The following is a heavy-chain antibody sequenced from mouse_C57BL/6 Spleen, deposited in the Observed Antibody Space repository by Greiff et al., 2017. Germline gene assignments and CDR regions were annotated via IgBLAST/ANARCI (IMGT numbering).Heavy chain of an antibody. J-gene: IGHJ4*01. CDR1: GYTFTTYP. D-gene: IGHD2-4*01. CDR2: FHPYNDDT. V-gene: IGHV1-47*01. Sequence: QVQLQQSGAELVKPGASVKMSCKASGYTFTTYPIEWMKQNHGKSLEWIGNFHPYNDDTKYNEKFKGKATLTVEKSSSTVYLELSRLTSDDSAVYYCATRVYYDYDGYAMDYWGQGTSVTVSS. CDR3: ATRVYYDYDGYAMDY.